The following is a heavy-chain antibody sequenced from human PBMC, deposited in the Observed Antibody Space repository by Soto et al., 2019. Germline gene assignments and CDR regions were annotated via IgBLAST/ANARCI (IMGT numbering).Heavy chain of an antibody. Sequence: QMQLVQSGPEVKQPGTSVKVSCKASGFTFTYSAVQWVRQARGQRLEWIGWIVVGSGNTNYVKKFQERVTITSDMSTSTAYMGLSSLRSEDTAVYYWGAGGGGTYSVDYWGQGTRVTVSS. CDR3: GAGGGGTYSVDY. D-gene: IGHD1-26*01. CDR1: GFTFTYSA. J-gene: IGHJ4*02. V-gene: IGHV1-58*01. CDR2: IVVGSGNT.